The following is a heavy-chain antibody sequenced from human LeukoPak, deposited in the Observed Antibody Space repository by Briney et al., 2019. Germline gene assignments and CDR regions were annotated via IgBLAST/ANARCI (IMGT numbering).Heavy chain of an antibody. V-gene: IGHV4-34*01. J-gene: IGHJ5*02. D-gene: IGHD2-2*02. CDR1: GGSFSGYY. CDR2: INHSGST. Sequence: SETLSLTCAVYGGSFSGYYWSWIRQPPGKGLEWIGEINHSGSTNYNPSLKSRVTISVDTSKNQFSLKLSSVTAADTAVYYCARGRIAIVVVPAAILTIWFDPWGQGTLVTVSS. CDR3: ARGRIAIVVVPAAILTIWFDP.